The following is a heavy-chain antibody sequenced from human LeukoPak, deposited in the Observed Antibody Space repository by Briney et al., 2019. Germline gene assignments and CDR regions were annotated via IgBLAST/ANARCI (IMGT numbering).Heavy chain of an antibody. CDR3: ARAQPPYSSSWYGYFQH. Sequence: SGGSLRLSCAASGFTFSDYYMSWIRQAPGKGLEWVSYISSSSSYTNYADSVKGRFTISRDNAKSSLYLQMNSLRAEDTAVYYCARAQPPYSSSWYGYFQHWGQGTLVTVSS. D-gene: IGHD6-13*01. V-gene: IGHV3-11*06. CDR1: GFTFSDYY. CDR2: ISSSSSYT. J-gene: IGHJ1*01.